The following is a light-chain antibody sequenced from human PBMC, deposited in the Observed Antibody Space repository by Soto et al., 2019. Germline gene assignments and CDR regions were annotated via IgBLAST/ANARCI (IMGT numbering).Light chain of an antibody. CDR2: DVS. J-gene: IGKJ3*01. CDR3: QQRSNWPPFT. CDR1: RSISTY. V-gene: IGKV3-11*01. Sequence: EFVLTQSPGTLSLSPGERATLSCRASRSISTYLNWYQQKPGQAPRLLIFDVSNRAPGIPARFSGSGSGTDFTLTISSLEPEDFAVYYCQQRSNWPPFTFGPGTKVDL.